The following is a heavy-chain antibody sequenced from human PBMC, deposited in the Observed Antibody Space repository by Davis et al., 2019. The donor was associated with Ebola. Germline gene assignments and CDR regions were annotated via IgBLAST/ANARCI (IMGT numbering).Heavy chain of an antibody. D-gene: IGHD6-13*01. CDR3: ARTRAAAGRGSGWHHTFDY. Sequence: SGPTLVKPTQTLTLTCTFSGFSLSTSGMCVSWIRQPPGKALEWLALIDWDDDKYYSTSLKTRLTISKDTSKNQVVLTMTNMDPVDTATYYCARTRAAAGRGSGWHHTFDYWGQGTLVTVSS. V-gene: IGHV2-70*01. CDR1: GFSLSTSGMC. J-gene: IGHJ4*02. CDR2: IDWDDDK.